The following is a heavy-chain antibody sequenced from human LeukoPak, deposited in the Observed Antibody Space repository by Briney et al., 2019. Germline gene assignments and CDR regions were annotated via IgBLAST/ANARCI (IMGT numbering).Heavy chain of an antibody. D-gene: IGHD2/OR15-2a*01. V-gene: IGHV4-59*08. CDR2: IYYSGST. Sequence: SETLSLTCTVSGGSISSYYWSWIRQPPGKGLEWIGYIYYSGSTNYNPSLKSRVTISVDTSKNQFSLKLSSVTAADTAVYYCARFYEDHYYYYGMDVWGQGTTVTVSS. J-gene: IGHJ6*02. CDR3: ARFYEDHYYYYGMDV. CDR1: GGSISSYY.